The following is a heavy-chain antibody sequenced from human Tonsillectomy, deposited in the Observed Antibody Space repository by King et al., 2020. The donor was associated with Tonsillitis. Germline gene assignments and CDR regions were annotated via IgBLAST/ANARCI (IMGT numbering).Heavy chain of an antibody. CDR3: ARRWFGELSCWFDP. CDR1: GGSISSSSYY. V-gene: IGHV4-39*07. Sequence: QLQESGPGLVKPSETLSLTCTVSGGSISSSSYYWGWIRQPPGKGLEWIGSIYYSGSTYYNPSLKSRVTISVDTSKNQFSLKLSSVTAADTAVYYCARRWFGELSCWFDPWGQGTLVTVSS. D-gene: IGHD3-10*01. CDR2: IYYSGST. J-gene: IGHJ5*02.